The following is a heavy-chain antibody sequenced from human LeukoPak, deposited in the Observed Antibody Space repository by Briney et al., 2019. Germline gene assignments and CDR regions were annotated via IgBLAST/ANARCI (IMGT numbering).Heavy chain of an antibody. V-gene: IGHV3-23*01. CDR2: ISGSAGST. J-gene: IGHJ4*02. D-gene: IGHD2-2*01. CDR3: ARYCSGASCYLGLDY. CDR1: GVTFNNCF. Sequence: GSLRLSCAASGVTFNNCFMTWVRQAPGKGLEWVSTISGSAGSTYYADFVKGLFTISRDNSRNTLYLQMNSLRADDTAVYYCARYCSGASCYLGLDYWGQGTLVTVSS.